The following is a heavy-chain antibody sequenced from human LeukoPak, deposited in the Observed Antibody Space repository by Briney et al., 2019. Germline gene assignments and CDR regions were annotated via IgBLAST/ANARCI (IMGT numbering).Heavy chain of an antibody. Sequence: SETLSLTCTVSGGSISSYYWTWIRQPPGKGLEWIGYIYITGSTNYNPYLKRRLTISVDTSKNQFSLKLSSVTAADTAVYYCARVRIGEPSYDVSDVWGLGTMVTVSS. CDR2: IYITGST. D-gene: IGHD1-26*01. V-gene: IGHV4-59*13. CDR1: GGSISSYY. J-gene: IGHJ3*01. CDR3: ARVRIGEPSYDVSDV.